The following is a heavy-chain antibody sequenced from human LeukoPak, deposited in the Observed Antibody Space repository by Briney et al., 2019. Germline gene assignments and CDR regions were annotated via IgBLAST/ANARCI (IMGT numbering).Heavy chain of an antibody. CDR3: ARGRYSYGYYFDY. J-gene: IGHJ4*02. V-gene: IGHV4-34*01. Sequence: SETLSLTCAVYGGSFSGYYWSWIRQPPGKGLEWIGEINHSGSTTYNPSLKSRVTISVDTSKNQFSLKLSSVTAADTAVYYCARGRYSYGYYFDYWGQGTLVTVSS. CDR1: GGSFSGYY. D-gene: IGHD5-18*01. CDR2: INHSGST.